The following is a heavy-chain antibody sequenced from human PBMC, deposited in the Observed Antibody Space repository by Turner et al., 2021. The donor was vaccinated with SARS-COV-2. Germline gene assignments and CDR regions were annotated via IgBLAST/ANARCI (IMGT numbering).Heavy chain of an antibody. J-gene: IGHJ4*02. D-gene: IGHD6-13*01. CDR3: TRRGIAAAGNDY. Sequence: VQLVESGGDFVHTVGSLRLSCVVSGFPFSDHWMHWVRQGPGNGLVWVSRISDDGSRSSYGGSVRGRFTVSRDNAKNTLYLQMNRLRPDDTGVYYCTRRGIAAAGNDYWGQGTLVTVSS. CDR2: ISDDGSRS. CDR1: GFPFSDHW. V-gene: IGHV3-74*01.